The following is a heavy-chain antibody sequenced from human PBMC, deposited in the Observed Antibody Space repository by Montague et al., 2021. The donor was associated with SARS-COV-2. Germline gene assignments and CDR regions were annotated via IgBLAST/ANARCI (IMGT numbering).Heavy chain of an antibody. CDR1: GFTFSSYA. J-gene: IGHJ6*02. V-gene: IGHV3-30-3*01. CDR2: ISYDGSNK. D-gene: IGHD3-9*01. Sequence: SLRLSCAASGFTFSSYAMHWVRQAPGKGLEWEAVISYDGSNKYYADSVKGRFTISRDNSKNTLYLQMNSLRAEDTAVYYCARDPFYYDILTGYIYPAYYYYYGMDVWGQGTTVTVSS. CDR3: ARDPFYYDILTGYIYPAYYYYYGMDV.